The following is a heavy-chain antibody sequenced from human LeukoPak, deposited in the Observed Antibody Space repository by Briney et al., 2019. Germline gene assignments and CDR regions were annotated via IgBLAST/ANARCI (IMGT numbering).Heavy chain of an antibody. CDR3: VRDVGAVRGEVYFDY. Sequence: GGSLRLSCAASGFTFSTFAVHWVRLSPGKGLEWVSSITGSGPYMLYADSVKHRFTISRDNTKNLLYLEMNSLRAEDTAMYFCVRDVGAVRGEVYFDYWGQGTLVTVSS. V-gene: IGHV3-21*06. D-gene: IGHD3-10*01. CDR2: ITGSGPYM. J-gene: IGHJ4*02. CDR1: GFTFSTFA.